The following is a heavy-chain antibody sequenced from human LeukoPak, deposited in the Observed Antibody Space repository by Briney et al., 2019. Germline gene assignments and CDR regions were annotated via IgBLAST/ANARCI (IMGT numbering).Heavy chain of an antibody. CDR2: ISYDGSNK. CDR3: ARGSIAAAGPQLGY. D-gene: IGHD6-13*01. Sequence: PGGSLRLSCAASGFTFSSYAMHWVRQAPRKGLEWVAVISYDGSNKYYADSVKGRFTISRDNSKNTLYLQMNSLRAEDTAVYYCARGSIAAAGPQLGYWGQGTLVTVSS. J-gene: IGHJ4*02. V-gene: IGHV3-30-3*01. CDR1: GFTFSSYA.